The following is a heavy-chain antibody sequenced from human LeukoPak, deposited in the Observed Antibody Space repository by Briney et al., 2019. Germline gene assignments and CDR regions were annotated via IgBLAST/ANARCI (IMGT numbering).Heavy chain of an antibody. V-gene: IGHV4-34*01. CDR2: INHSGST. J-gene: IGHJ3*02. CDR3: ARHQRGNSDAFDI. CDR1: GGSFSGYY. D-gene: IGHD4-23*01. Sequence: SETLSLTCAVYGGSFSGYYWSWIRQPPGKGLEWIGEINHSGSTNYNPSLKSRVTISVDTSKNQFSLKLSSVTAADTAVYYCARHQRGNSDAFDIWGQGTMVTVSS.